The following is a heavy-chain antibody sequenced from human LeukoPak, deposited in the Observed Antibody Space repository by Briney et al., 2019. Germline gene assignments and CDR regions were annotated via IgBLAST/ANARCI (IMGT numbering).Heavy chain of an antibody. CDR1: GFTFNSYS. J-gene: IGHJ5*02. D-gene: IGHD2-2*01. CDR2: ISSSSSYT. Sequence: PGGSLRLSCAASGFTFNSYSMNWVRQAPGKGLEWVSYISSSSSYTNYADSVKGRFTISRDNAKNSLYLQMNSLRAEDTAVYYCAREYCSSTSCYLRAFDPWGQGTLVTVSS. CDR3: AREYCSSTSCYLRAFDP. V-gene: IGHV3-21*05.